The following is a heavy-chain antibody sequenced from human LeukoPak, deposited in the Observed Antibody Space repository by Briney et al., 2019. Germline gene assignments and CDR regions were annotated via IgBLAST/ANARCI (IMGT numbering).Heavy chain of an antibody. V-gene: IGHV4-30-2*01. Sequence: PSQTLSLTCAVSGGSISSGGYSWSWIRQPPGKGLEWIGYIYHSGSTYYNPSLKSRVTISVDTSKNQFSLKLNSVTAADTAMYYCARQGGVATTFDYWGQGTLVTVSS. D-gene: IGHD5-12*01. CDR3: ARQGGVATTFDY. CDR1: GGSISSGGYS. J-gene: IGHJ4*02. CDR2: IYHSGST.